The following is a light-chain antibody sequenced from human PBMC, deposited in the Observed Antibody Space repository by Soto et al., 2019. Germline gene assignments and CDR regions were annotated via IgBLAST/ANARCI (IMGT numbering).Light chain of an antibody. V-gene: IGLV4-69*01. CDR3: QTWGTGIDGV. J-gene: IGLJ3*02. CDR2: LNSDGSH. CDR1: SGHSSYA. Sequence: QSVLTQSPSASASLGASVKLTCTLSSGHSSYAIAWHQQQPEKGPRYLMKLNSDGSHSKGGGIPDRFSGSSSGSERYLIISSLQSEDEADYYCQTWGTGIDGVFGGGTKLTVL.